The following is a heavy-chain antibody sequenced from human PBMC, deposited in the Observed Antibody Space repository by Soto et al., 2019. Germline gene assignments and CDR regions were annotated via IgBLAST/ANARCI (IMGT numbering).Heavy chain of an antibody. CDR3: ACGTDDSTWYRMGY. V-gene: IGHV3-49*03. CDR2: IRGKAYGGTT. D-gene: IGHD6-13*01. J-gene: IGHJ4*02. Sequence: PGGSLRLSCAASEITFGEYAMSWFRQAPGRRLEWVGFIRGKAYGGTTEYAASVRGRFTISRDDSKGIAYLQMNSLKTEDSGVYDCACGTDDSTWYRMGYWGQGTLVPV. CDR1: EITFGEYA.